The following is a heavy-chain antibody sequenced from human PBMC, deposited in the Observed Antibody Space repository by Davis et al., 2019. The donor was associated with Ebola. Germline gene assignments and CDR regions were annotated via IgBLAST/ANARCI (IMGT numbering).Heavy chain of an antibody. V-gene: IGHV3-74*01. Sequence: HTGGSLRLSCAASGFTFSSYWMHWVRQAPGRGLVWVSRINSDGSSTSYADSVKGRFTISRDNAKNTLYLQMNSLRAEDTAVYYCARIAVAGYFDYWGQGTLVTVSS. CDR1: GFTFSSYW. CDR3: ARIAVAGYFDY. J-gene: IGHJ4*02. D-gene: IGHD6-19*01. CDR2: INSDGSST.